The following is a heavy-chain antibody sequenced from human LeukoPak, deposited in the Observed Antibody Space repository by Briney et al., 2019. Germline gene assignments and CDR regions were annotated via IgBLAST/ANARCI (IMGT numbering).Heavy chain of an antibody. CDR2: IYTSGST. D-gene: IGHD3-22*01. Sequence: PSETLSLTCTVSGGSISSYYWSWIRQPAGKGLEWIGRIYTSGSTNYNPSLKSRVTMSVDTSKNQFSLKLSSVTAADTAVYYCARGGCYYDSSGPYYFDYWGQGTLVTVSS. V-gene: IGHV4-4*07. CDR3: ARGGCYYDSSGPYYFDY. J-gene: IGHJ4*02. CDR1: GGSISSYY.